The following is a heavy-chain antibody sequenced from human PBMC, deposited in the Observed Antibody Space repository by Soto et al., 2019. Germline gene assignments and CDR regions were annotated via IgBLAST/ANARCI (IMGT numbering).Heavy chain of an antibody. CDR3: ARDSSWAFDI. J-gene: IGHJ3*02. D-gene: IGHD2-15*01. CDR2: ISSSSSAI. V-gene: IGHV3-48*01. CDR1: GFTFSSYS. Sequence: EVQLVESGGGLVQPGGSLRLSCAASGFTFSSYSMNWVRQAPGKGLEWVSYISSSSSAIYYADSVKGRFTISRDNAKNSLYLQMNSRRAEDTAVYYCARDSSWAFDIWGQGTTVTVSS.